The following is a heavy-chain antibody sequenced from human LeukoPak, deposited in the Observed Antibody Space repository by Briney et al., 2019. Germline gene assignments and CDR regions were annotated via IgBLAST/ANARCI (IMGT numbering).Heavy chain of an antibody. J-gene: IGHJ4*02. CDR2: INIYNGNT. Sequence: ASVKVSCKASGYSFTNFGISWVRQAPGQGLEWMGWINIYNGNTNYAQKLQGRVTMTTDTSTSTAYMELRSLRSDDTAVYYCARRYNWNEGDLDYWGQGTLVTVSS. CDR1: GYSFTNFG. CDR3: ARRYNWNEGDLDY. V-gene: IGHV1-18*01. D-gene: IGHD1-1*01.